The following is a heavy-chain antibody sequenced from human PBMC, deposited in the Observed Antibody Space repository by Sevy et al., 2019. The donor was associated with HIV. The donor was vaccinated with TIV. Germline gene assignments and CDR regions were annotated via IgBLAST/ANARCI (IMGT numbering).Heavy chain of an antibody. CDR3: ARDRAYSALDY. Sequence: GGSLRLSCVASGFTFSDSWMTWVRQAPGKGLERIAFINEDGSRLGYVDSVRGRFTMSRENTKNSLYLQMNSLRAEDTAVYFCARDRAYSALDYWGQGTLVTVS. J-gene: IGHJ4*02. D-gene: IGHD5-18*01. V-gene: IGHV3-7*01. CDR2: INEDGSRL. CDR1: GFTFSDSW.